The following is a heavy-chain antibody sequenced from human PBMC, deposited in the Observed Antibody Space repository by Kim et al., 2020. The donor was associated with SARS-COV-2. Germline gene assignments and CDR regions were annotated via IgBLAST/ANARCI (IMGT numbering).Heavy chain of an antibody. V-gene: IGHV4-31*03. J-gene: IGHJ6*02. Sequence: SETLSLTCTVSGGSISSGGYYWSWIRQHPGKGLEWIGYIYYSGSTYYNPSLKSRVTISVDTSKNQFSLKLSSVTAADTAVYYCARLRNYSSYYYYYGMDVWGQGTTVTVSS. CDR3: ARLRNYSSYYYYYGMDV. CDR1: GGSISSGGYY. CDR2: IYYSGST. D-gene: IGHD1-7*01.